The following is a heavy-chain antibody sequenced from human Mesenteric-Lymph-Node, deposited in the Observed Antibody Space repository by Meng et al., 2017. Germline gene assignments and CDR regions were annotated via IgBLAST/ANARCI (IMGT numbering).Heavy chain of an antibody. CDR2: IYYSGSS. CDR3: ARQIFEFGYGGNSPFDY. V-gene: IGHV4-39*01. CDR1: GGSISSTSYA. D-gene: IGHD4-23*01. J-gene: IGHJ4*02. Sequence: QPQLQESGPGLVKPPETLSLTCTVSGGSISSTSYAWGWIRQPPGKGPEWIGSIYYSGSSYHNPSLKSRLTISVDTSKSQLALKLSSVTAADTAVYYCARQIFEFGYGGNSPFDYWGQGTLVTVSS.